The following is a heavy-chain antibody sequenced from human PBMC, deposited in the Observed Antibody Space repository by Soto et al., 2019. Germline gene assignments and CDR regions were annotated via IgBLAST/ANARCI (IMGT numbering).Heavy chain of an antibody. D-gene: IGHD2-2*02. CDR3: AHYTVMHPLTYGMDV. CDR2: VYWNDDR. CDR1: GFSLSTNGVG. V-gene: IGHV2-5*01. J-gene: IGHJ6*02. Sequence: QITLKESGPTLVKPTQTLTLTCTFSGFSLSTNGVGVGWVRQPPGKALEWLALVYWNDDRRYSPSLKSRLTITKDTSNNQVVLTMTNMDPVDKATYFCAHYTVMHPLTYGMDVWGQGTTVTVSS.